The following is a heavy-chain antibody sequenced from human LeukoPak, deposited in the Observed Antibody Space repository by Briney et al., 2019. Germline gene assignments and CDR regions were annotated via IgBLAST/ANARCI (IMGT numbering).Heavy chain of an antibody. CDR3: AGGALRGEQQGWFDP. CDR2: IYYSGST. CDR1: AGSITTSAYY. J-gene: IGHJ5*02. D-gene: IGHD3-16*01. Sequence: SETLSLTCTVYAGSITTSAYYGGWIRQPPGKGLEWLGSIYYSGSTYYNPSLKSRVTISVDTSKNQFSLMLSSVTAADTAVYYCAGGALRGEQQGWFDPWGQGTLVTVSS. V-gene: IGHV4-39*01.